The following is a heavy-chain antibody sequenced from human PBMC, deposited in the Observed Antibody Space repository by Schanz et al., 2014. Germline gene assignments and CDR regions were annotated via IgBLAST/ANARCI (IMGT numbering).Heavy chain of an antibody. D-gene: IGHD1-1*01. CDR1: GFTFSDHY. V-gene: IGHV3-33*08. CDR3: ARDGAELYYFDD. Sequence: VQLVESGGGLVKPGGSLRLSCTASGFTFSDHYMDWVRQAPGKGLEWVALISYDGSSKNHADSVQGRFTISRDNAKNSLYLQMNGLRAEDTAVFYCARDGAELYYFDDWGQGTLVTVSS. J-gene: IGHJ4*02. CDR2: ISYDGSSK.